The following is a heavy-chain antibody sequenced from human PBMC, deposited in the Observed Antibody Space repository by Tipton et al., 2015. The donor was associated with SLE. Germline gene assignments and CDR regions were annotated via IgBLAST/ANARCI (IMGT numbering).Heavy chain of an antibody. J-gene: IGHJ4*02. CDR3: AMGVSRYSSGLAY. D-gene: IGHD6-19*01. CDR1: GFTTNTNY. CDR2: IYRGGGT. V-gene: IGHV3-53*01. Sequence: SLRLSCAVSGFTTNTNYMCWVRQAPGKGLEWGSVIYRGGGTYHADSVKGRFTISRDNSKNTLYLQMKRLRAEDTAVYCCAMGVSRYSSGLAYLGQGTPVTVSS.